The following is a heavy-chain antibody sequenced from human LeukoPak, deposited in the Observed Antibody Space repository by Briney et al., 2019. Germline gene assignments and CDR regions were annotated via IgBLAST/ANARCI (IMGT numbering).Heavy chain of an antibody. CDR3: ARVPTVSTLDS. V-gene: IGHV4-4*07. CDR2: IYTGGST. D-gene: IGHD4-17*01. J-gene: IGHJ4*02. CDR1: GGSISSYF. Sequence: SETLSLTCTVSGGSISSYFWNWIRQPAGKGLEWIGRIYTGGSTNYNPSLKSRVTMSVDTSKNQFSLKVSSVTAADTAVYYCARVPTVSTLDSWGQGTLVTVSS.